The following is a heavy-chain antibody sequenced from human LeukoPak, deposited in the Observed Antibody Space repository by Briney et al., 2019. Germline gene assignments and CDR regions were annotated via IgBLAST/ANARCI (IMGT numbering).Heavy chain of an antibody. Sequence: GGFLRLSCAASGFTFSSYGMHWVRQAPGKGLEWVAFIRYDGSNKYYADSVKGRFTISRDNSKNTLYLQMNSLRAEDTAVYYCAKDIGQWLVRGAYYFDYWGQGTLVTVSS. CDR3: AKDIGQWLVRGAYYFDY. V-gene: IGHV3-30*02. CDR2: IRYDGSNK. D-gene: IGHD6-19*01. CDR1: GFTFSSYG. J-gene: IGHJ4*02.